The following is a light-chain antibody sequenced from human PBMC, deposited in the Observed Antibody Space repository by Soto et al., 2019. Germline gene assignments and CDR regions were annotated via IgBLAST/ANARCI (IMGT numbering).Light chain of an antibody. Sequence: QSVLTQPPSVSGAPGQTVTIYCTGSSSNIGAGYEVHWYHQIPGTAPKLLVSANKNRPSGVPDRLSASKSGTSASLAITGLQAEDVAHYYCLSYDWRLTAHVFGTGTKLTVL. CDR3: LSYDWRLTAHV. CDR1: SSNIGAGYE. CDR2: ANK. J-gene: IGLJ1*01. V-gene: IGLV1-40*01.